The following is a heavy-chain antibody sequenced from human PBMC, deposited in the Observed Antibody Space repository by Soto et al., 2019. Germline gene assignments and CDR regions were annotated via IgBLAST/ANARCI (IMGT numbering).Heavy chain of an antibody. CDR2: TYYRSKWYN. CDR1: GDSVSSNSAA. CDR3: AREEFSDPDYDFWSGDAYYFDY. J-gene: IGHJ4*02. Sequence: PSQTLSLTCAISGDSVSSNSAAWNWIRQSPSRGLEWLGRTYYRSKWYNDYAVSVKSRITINPDTSKNQFSLQLNSVTPEDTAVYYCAREEFSDPDYDFWSGDAYYFDYWGQGTLVTVSS. V-gene: IGHV6-1*01. D-gene: IGHD3-3*01.